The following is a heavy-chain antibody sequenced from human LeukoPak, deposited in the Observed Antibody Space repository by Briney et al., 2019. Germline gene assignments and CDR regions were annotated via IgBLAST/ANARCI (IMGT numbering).Heavy chain of an antibody. CDR1: GFTFGTYG. CDR3: AKDLYXSXWSLYDH. J-gene: IGHJ4*02. Sequence: QAGGSLRLSCAASGFTFGTYGMPWVRQAPGKGLEWVGLISYDGSNKNYADSVKGRFTISRDNSKNTLDLQMNSLRAEDTAIYYCAKDLYXSXWSLYDHWGQGTLVTVSS. V-gene: IGHV3-30*18. D-gene: IGHD6-19*01. CDR2: ISYDGSNK.